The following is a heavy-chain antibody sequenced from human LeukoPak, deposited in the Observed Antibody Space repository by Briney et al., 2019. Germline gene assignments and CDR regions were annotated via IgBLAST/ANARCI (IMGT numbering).Heavy chain of an antibody. CDR1: GGTFSSYA. CDR2: IIPIFGTA. Sequence: SVKVSCKASGGTFSSYAISWVRQAPGQGLEWMGGIIPIFGTANYAQKFQGRVTITTDESTSTAYMELSSLRSEDTAVYYCARHDYDFWSDHLPVAFDIWGQGTMVTVSP. D-gene: IGHD3-3*01. CDR3: ARHDYDFWSDHLPVAFDI. V-gene: IGHV1-69*05. J-gene: IGHJ3*02.